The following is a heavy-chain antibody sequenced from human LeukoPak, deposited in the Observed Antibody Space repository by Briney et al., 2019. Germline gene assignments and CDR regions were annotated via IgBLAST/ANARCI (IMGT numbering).Heavy chain of an antibody. Sequence: GRSLRLSCGASGFTFSSYGMHWVRQAPGKGLEWVAVISYDGSNKYYADSVKGRFTISRDNSKNTLYLQMNSLRAEDTAVYYCAKDDRIAARRGPLDYWGQGTLVTVSS. CDR2: ISYDGSNK. CDR1: GFTFSSYG. D-gene: IGHD6-6*01. CDR3: AKDDRIAARRGPLDY. V-gene: IGHV3-30*18. J-gene: IGHJ4*02.